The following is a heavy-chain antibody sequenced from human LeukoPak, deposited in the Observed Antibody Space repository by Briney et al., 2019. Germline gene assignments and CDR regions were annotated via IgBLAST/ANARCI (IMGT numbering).Heavy chain of an antibody. CDR3: ARDSSSWRRGGDY. CDR2: IKQDGSEK. CDR1: GFTFSSYW. V-gene: IGHV3-7*01. Sequence: PGGSLGLSCAASGFTFSSYWMSWVRQAPGKGLEWVANIKQDGSEKYYVDSVKGRFTISRDNAKNSLYLQMNSLRAEDTAVYYCARDSSSWRRGGDYWGQGTLVTVSS. J-gene: IGHJ4*02. D-gene: IGHD6-13*01.